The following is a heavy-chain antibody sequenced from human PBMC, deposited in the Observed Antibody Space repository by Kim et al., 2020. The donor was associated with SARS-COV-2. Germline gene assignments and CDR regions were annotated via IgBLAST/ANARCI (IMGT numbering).Heavy chain of an antibody. CDR3: ARIMYSSSAWLLKWDAFDI. CDR1: GYTFTSYY. D-gene: IGHD6-6*01. CDR2: INPSGGST. V-gene: IGHV1-46*01. J-gene: IGHJ3*02. Sequence: ASVKVSCKASGYTFTSYYMHWVRQAPGQGLEWMGIINPSGGSTSYAQKFQGRVTMTRDTSTSTVYMELSSLRSEDTAVYYCARIMYSSSAWLLKWDAFDIWGQGTMVTVSS.